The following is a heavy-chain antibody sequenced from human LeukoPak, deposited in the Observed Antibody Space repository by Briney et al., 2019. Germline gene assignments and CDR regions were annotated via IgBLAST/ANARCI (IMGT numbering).Heavy chain of an antibody. V-gene: IGHV3-53*01. CDR1: GFTVSSNY. J-gene: IGHJ6*03. Sequence: GGYLRLSCAASGFTVSSNYMSWVRQAPGKGLERVSVIYSGGSTYYADSVKGRFTISRDNSKNTLYLQMNSLRAEDTAVYCCARDRIYYDSSGYYPHYMDVWGKGTTVSVSS. CDR3: ARDRIYYDSSGYYPHYMDV. D-gene: IGHD3-22*01. CDR2: IYSGGST.